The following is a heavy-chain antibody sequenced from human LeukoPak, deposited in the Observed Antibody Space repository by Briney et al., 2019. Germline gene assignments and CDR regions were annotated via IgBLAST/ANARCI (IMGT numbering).Heavy chain of an antibody. CDR1: EFTFSLYA. J-gene: IGHJ4*02. Sequence: GWSLRLSCAASEFTFSLYAMNWVRQAPGKGLEWVSYINDVSSDIHYADSVKGRFTISRDNAKNTLYLQMNSLRAEDTAVYYCARDTYQPGLIDCWGQGTLVTVSS. D-gene: IGHD2-2*01. CDR2: INDVSSDI. CDR3: ARDTYQPGLIDC. V-gene: IGHV3-21*05.